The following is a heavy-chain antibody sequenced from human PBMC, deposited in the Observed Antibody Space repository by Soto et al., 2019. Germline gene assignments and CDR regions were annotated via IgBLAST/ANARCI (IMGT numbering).Heavy chain of an antibody. Sequence: ASVKVSCKASGYTFTSYDINWVRQATGQGLEWMGWMNPNSGNTGYAQKFQGRVTITADKSTSTAYMELSSLRSEDTAVYYCASAYGQQLVGIYYYGMDVWGQGTTVTVSS. J-gene: IGHJ6*02. V-gene: IGHV1-8*01. CDR1: GYTFTSYD. CDR2: MNPNSGNT. D-gene: IGHD6-13*01. CDR3: ASAYGQQLVGIYYYGMDV.